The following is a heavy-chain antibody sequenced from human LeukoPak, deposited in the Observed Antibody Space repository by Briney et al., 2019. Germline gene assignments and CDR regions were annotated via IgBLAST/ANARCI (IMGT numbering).Heavy chain of an antibody. CDR1: GFTFRRHA. CDR2: IRYDGSKK. CDR3: ARSHGGYPYYFDD. Sequence: GGSLRLSCAPSGFTFRRHAMHWVRQAPGKGLEWVGFIRYDGSKKYYADSVKGRFTISRDNAKNSLYLQMNSLRAEDVAVYYCARSHGGYPYYFDDWGQGTPVTVSS. D-gene: IGHD3-22*01. V-gene: IGHV3-30*02. J-gene: IGHJ4*01.